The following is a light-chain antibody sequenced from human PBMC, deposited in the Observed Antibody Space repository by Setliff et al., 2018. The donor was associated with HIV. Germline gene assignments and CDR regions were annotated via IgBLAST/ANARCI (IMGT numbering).Light chain of an antibody. Sequence: QSVLTQPASVSGSPGQSITISCTGSSSDVGGYDYVSWYRQYPDKAPQLIIFDVTGRPSGVSNRFSGSKSGNTASLTISGLQAEDEAHYFCSSYGSGDALLFGAGTKVTVL. CDR2: DVT. CDR1: SSDVGGYDY. CDR3: SSYGSGDALL. V-gene: IGLV2-14*03. J-gene: IGLJ1*01.